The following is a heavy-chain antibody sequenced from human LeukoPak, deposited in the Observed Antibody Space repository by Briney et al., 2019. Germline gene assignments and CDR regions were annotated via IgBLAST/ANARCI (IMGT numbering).Heavy chain of an antibody. CDR2: ISSSSSYI. D-gene: IGHD3-3*01. V-gene: IGHV3-21*01. CDR1: GFTFSSYS. J-gene: IGHJ6*02. CDR3: ASQLYDFWSGYSYYGMDV. Sequence: GGSLRLSCAASGFTFSSYSMSWVRQAPGKGLEWVSSISSSSSYIYYADSVKGRFTISRDNAKNSLYLQMNSLRAEDTAVYYCASQLYDFWSGYSYYGMDVWGQGTTVTVSS.